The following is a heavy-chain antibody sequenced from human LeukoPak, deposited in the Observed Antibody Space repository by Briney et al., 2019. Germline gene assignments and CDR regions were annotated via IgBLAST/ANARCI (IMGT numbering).Heavy chain of an antibody. CDR1: GYTFTGYY. D-gene: IGHD3-22*01. V-gene: IGHV1-2*04. CDR2: INPNSGGT. CDR3: ARDDYYDSSGYGY. Sequence: ASVNVSCKASGYTFTGYYMHWVRQAPGQGLEWMGWINPNSGGTNYAQKFQGWVTMTRDTSISTAYMELSRLRSDDTAVYYCARDDYYDSSGYGYWGQGTLVTVSS. J-gene: IGHJ4*02.